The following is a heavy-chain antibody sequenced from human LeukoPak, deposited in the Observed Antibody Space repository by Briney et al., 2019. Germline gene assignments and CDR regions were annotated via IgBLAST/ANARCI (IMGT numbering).Heavy chain of an antibody. D-gene: IGHD6-19*01. CDR1: GFTFSDYY. J-gene: IGHJ6*02. Sequence: GGSLRLSCAASGFTFSDYYMSWIRQAPGKGLEWVSYISSSGSTIYYADSVKGRFTISRDNAKNSLYLQMNSLRAEDTAVYYCARGSRAVAGHYYYYGMDVWGQGTTVTVSS. V-gene: IGHV3-11*01. CDR3: ARGSRAVAGHYYYYGMDV. CDR2: ISSSGSTI.